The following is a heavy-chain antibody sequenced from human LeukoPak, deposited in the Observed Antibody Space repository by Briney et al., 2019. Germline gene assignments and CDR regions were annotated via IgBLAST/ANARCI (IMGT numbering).Heavy chain of an antibody. CDR2: ISSSGSTI. J-gene: IGHJ3*02. CDR3: ARDNDYYDSSGRHDAFDI. CDR1: GFTFSSYE. V-gene: IGHV3-48*03. D-gene: IGHD3-22*01. Sequence: GGSLRLSCAASGFTFSSYEMNWVRQAPGKGLEWVSYISSSGSTIYYADSVKGRFTISRDNAKNSLYLQMNSLRAEDTAVYYCARDNDYYDSSGRHDAFDIWGQGTMVTVSS.